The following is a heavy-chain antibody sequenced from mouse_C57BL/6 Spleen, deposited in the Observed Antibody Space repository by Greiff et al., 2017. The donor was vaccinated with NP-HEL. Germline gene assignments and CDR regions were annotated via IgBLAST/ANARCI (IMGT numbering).Heavy chain of an antibody. Sequence: DVMLVESGGGLVQPGGSLKLSCAASGFTFSDYGMHWVRQAPEKGLEWVAYISSGSSTIYYADTVKGRFTISRDNAKNTLFLQMTSLRSEDTAMYYCARIDGYYDYFDYWGQGTTLTVSS. J-gene: IGHJ2*01. V-gene: IGHV5-17*01. D-gene: IGHD2-3*01. CDR2: ISSGSSTI. CDR1: GFTFSDYG. CDR3: ARIDGYYDYFDY.